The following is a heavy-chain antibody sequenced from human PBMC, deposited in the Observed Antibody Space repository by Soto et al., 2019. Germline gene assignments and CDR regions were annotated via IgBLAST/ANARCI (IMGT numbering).Heavy chain of an antibody. Sequence: VQLLESGGGLVQPGGSLRLSCAASGFTFSSYGRHWVRQAPGKGLEWVAVISYDGSNKYYADSVKGRFTISRDNSKNTLYLQMNSLRAEDTAVYYCAKAPVLRYFDCLSPVDYWGQGTLVTVSS. D-gene: IGHD3-9*01. CDR1: GFTFSSYG. J-gene: IGHJ4*02. V-gene: IGHV3-30*18. CDR2: ISYDGSNK. CDR3: AKAPVLRYFDCLSPVDY.